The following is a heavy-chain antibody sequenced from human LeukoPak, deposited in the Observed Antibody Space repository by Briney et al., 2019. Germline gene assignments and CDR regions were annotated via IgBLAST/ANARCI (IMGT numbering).Heavy chain of an antibody. J-gene: IGHJ4*02. V-gene: IGHV1-46*01. D-gene: IGHD2-15*01. Sequence: ASVKVSCKASGYTFTSYYMHWVRQAPGQGLEWMGIINPSGGSTSYAQKFQGRVTMTRDMSTSTVYMELSSLRSEDTAVYYCARVGCSGGSCYSDIDYWGQGTLVTVSS. CDR2: INPSGGST. CDR1: GYTFTSYY. CDR3: ARVGCSGGSCYSDIDY.